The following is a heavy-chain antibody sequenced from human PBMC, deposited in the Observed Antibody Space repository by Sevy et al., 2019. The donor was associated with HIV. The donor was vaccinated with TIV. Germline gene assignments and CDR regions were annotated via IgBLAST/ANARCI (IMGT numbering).Heavy chain of an antibody. Sequence: GESLKISCTASGFTFGDYAMSWFRQAPGKGLEWVGFIRSKAYGGTTEYAASVKGRFTISRDDSKSIAYLQMNSLKTEDTAVYYCTRVQYYGSGSYYVDYYYYYMDVWGKGTTVTVSS. CDR1: GFTFGDYA. V-gene: IGHV3-49*03. J-gene: IGHJ6*03. CDR3: TRVQYYGSGSYYVDYYYYYMDV. CDR2: IRSKAYGGTT. D-gene: IGHD3-10*01.